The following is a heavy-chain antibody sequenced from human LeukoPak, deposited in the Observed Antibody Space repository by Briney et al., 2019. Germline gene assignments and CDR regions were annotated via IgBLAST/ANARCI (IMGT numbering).Heavy chain of an antibody. J-gene: IGHJ6*03. CDR2: IYHSGSP. CDR1: GGSISSGGFF. D-gene: IGHD4-11*01. CDR3: ARGGTYGNYDYFYYMDL. V-gene: IGHV4-30-2*01. Sequence: ASETLSLTCTVSGGSISSGGFFWNWIRQPPGKGLEWIGYIYHSGSPYYTPSLKSRVTISTDRSKNRFSLKLTSVTAADTAVYYCARGGTYGNYDYFYYMDLWGKGTTVTVSS.